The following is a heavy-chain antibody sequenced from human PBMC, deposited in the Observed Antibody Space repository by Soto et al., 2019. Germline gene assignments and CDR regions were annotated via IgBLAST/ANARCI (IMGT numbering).Heavy chain of an antibody. J-gene: IGHJ3*01. CDR3: ASWHEREHAYDV. D-gene: IGHD1-1*01. V-gene: IGHV3-53*01. Sequence: DVQLVESGGGLIQPGESLSLSCAAFGLTVSGKKYVAWVRQAPGKGLEWVSALYDVDGSFYADSVKGRFTTSSASSKTTVYLQKNGLRPDDTAVYYCASWHEREHAYDVWGQGTTVTVSS. CDR1: GLTVSGKKY. CDR2: LYDVDGS.